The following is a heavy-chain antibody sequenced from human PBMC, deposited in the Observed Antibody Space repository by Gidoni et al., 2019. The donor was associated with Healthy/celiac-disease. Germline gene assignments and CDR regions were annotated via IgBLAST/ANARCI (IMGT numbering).Heavy chain of an antibody. CDR2: LIPIFGTA. CDR3: ARDGDYDRNFDY. V-gene: IGHV1-69*01. D-gene: IGHD4-17*01. J-gene: IGHJ4*02. Sequence: QGQLVQTGAEVQKPGSSVKVPCKPSGGTFSTYAISWVRQAPGPGLEWMGGLIPIFGTANYAQKFQGRVTITADEPTSTAYMEVSSLRSEDTAVYYCARDGDYDRNFDYWGQGTLVTVSS. CDR1: GGTFSTYA.